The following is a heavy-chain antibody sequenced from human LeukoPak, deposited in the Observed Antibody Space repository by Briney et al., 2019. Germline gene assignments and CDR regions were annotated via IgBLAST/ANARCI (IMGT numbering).Heavy chain of an antibody. CDR3: SRDYYYDSSGYYPAMNY. V-gene: IGHV3-49*04. J-gene: IGHJ4*02. Sequence: GGSLRLSCTASGFTFGDYAMSWVRQAPGKGPEWVGFIRSKAKGGTTQYAASVKGRFTVSRDDSKSIAYLQVNGLKTEDTAVYYCSRDYYYDSSGYYPAMNYWGQGTLVTVSS. CDR1: GFTFGDYA. D-gene: IGHD3-22*01. CDR2: IRSKAKGGTT.